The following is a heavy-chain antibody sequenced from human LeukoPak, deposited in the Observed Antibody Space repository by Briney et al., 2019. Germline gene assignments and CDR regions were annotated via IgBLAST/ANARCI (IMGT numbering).Heavy chain of an antibody. D-gene: IGHD6-19*01. Sequence: GSLRLSCAASGFTVSSNYMSWVRQAPGKGLEWVSVIYSGDSTYYADSVKGRFTISRDTSKNILYLQMNSLRAEDTAVYYCARADWQWLPNYWGQGTLVTVSS. J-gene: IGHJ4*02. CDR2: IYSGDST. V-gene: IGHV3-53*01. CDR3: ARADWQWLPNY. CDR1: GFTVSSNY.